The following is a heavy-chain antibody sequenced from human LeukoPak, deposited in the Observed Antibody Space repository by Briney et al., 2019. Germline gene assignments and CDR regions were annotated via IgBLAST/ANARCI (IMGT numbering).Heavy chain of an antibody. V-gene: IGHV3-74*01. CDR3: AQQVGYCSSGSCYFIY. CDR1: GFTFSW. CDR2: INSDGSST. Sequence: GGSLRLSCAASGFTFSWMHWVRQAPGKGLVWVSRINSDGSSTSYADSVKGRFTISRDKSKNTLSLQMNGLRAEDTAVYYCAQQVGYCSSGSCYFIYWGQGTLVTVSS. J-gene: IGHJ1*01. D-gene: IGHD2-15*01.